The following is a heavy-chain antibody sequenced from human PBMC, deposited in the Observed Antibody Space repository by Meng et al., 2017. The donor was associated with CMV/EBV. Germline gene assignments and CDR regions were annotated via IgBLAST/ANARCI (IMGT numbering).Heavy chain of an antibody. Sequence: SETLSLTCTVSGGSISSYYWSWIRQPPGKGLEWIGYIYYSGSTNYNPSLKSRVTISVDTSKNQFSLRLSSVTAADTAVYYCAIYFYDYAMDVRGQGTTVTVSS. J-gene: IGHJ6*02. CDR1: GGSISSYY. V-gene: IGHV4-59*12. CDR3: AIYFYDYAMDV. CDR2: IYYSGST.